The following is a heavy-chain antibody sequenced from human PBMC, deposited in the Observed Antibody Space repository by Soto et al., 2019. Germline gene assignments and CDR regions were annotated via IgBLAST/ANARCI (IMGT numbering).Heavy chain of an antibody. CDR3: AREHGDYNYYYGMDV. CDR2: IYYSGST. J-gene: IGHJ6*02. Sequence: SETLSLTCTVSGGSISSYYWSWIRQPPGKGLEWIGYIYYSGSTNYNPSLKSRVTISVDTSKNQFSLKLSSVTAADTAVYYCAREHGDYNYYYGMDVWGQGTTVTV. V-gene: IGHV4-59*01. CDR1: GGSISSYY. D-gene: IGHD4-17*01.